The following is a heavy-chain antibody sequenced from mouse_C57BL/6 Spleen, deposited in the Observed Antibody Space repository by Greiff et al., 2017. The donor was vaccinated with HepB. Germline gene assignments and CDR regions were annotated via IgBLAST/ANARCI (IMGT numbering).Heavy chain of an antibody. CDR1: GFNIKDYY. Sequence: VHVKQSGAELVRPGASVKLSCTASGFNIKDYYMHWVKQRPEQGLEWIGRIDPEDGDTEYAPKFQGKATMTADTSSNTAYLQLSSLTSEDTAVYYCTSYGNRYFDVWGTGTTVTVSS. CDR3: TSYGNRYFDV. CDR2: IDPEDGDT. D-gene: IGHD2-1*01. J-gene: IGHJ1*03. V-gene: IGHV14-1*01.